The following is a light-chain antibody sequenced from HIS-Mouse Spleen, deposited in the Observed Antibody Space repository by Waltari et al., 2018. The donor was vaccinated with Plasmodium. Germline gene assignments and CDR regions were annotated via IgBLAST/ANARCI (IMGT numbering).Light chain of an antibody. CDR3: QQYNNWSFT. CDR2: GAS. J-gene: IGKJ3*01. Sequence: EIVMPQSPATLSVSPGERATLSCRASQSVSSTFAWDQKKPGQAPRLLIDGASTRATGIPARFSGSWSGTEFTLTISSLQAEDFAVYYCQQYNNWSFTFGPGTKVDIK. CDR1: QSVSST. V-gene: IGKV3-15*01.